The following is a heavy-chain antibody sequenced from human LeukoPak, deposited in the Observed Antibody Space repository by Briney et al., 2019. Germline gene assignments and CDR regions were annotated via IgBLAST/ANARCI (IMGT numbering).Heavy chain of an antibody. Sequence: GGSLRLSCAASGXTFSAYWVHWVRQAPGKGLLWVSRINSDGTSTNYADSVRGRFTISRDNAKTTLYLQMKSLRAEDTAVYYCARGLDYYAMDVWGQGTTVAVSS. CDR3: ARGLDYYAMDV. J-gene: IGHJ6*02. CDR1: GXTFSAYW. CDR2: INSDGTST. V-gene: IGHV3-74*01.